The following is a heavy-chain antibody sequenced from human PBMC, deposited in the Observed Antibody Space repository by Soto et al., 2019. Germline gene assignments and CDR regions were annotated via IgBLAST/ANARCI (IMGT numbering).Heavy chain of an antibody. J-gene: IGHJ4*02. CDR2: IKQDGSEK. CDR1: GFTFSSYW. CDR3: AREYSSSWYTSYFDY. D-gene: IGHD6-13*01. V-gene: IGHV3-7*05. Sequence: GGSLRLSCAASGFTFSSYWMSWVRQAPGKGLEWVANIKQDGSEKYYVDSVKGRFTNSRDNAKNSLYLQMNSLRAEDTAVYYCAREYSSSWYTSYFDYWGQGTLVTVSS.